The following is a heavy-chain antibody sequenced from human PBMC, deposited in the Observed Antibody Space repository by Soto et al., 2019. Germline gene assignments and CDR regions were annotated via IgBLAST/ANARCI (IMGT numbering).Heavy chain of an antibody. Sequence: EVQLVESGGDLVQPGESLRLSCAASGFTFGIYDMHWVRQATGKGLEWVSTINTAGDTYSPGSVKGRFTISRENAKNSLYLQMNSLRVDDTAVYFCVRGRDSGLYYFDSWGQGTLVTVSS. D-gene: IGHD2-21*01. J-gene: IGHJ4*02. CDR1: GFTFGIYD. CDR2: INTAGDT. V-gene: IGHV3-13*01. CDR3: VRGRDSGLYYFDS.